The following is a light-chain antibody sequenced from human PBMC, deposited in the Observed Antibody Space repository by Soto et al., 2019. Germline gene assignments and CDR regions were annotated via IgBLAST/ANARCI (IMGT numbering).Light chain of an antibody. CDR1: SSDVGAYNF. Sequence: QSVLTQPASVSVSPGQSITISCTGTSSDVGAYNFVSWYQQYPGKAPKVMIYEVNNRPSGVSNRFSGSKSGNTASLTISGLQADDETAYFCSSFTRRSTYVFGSGTKLTVL. CDR3: SSFTRRSTYV. J-gene: IGLJ1*01. V-gene: IGLV2-14*01. CDR2: EVN.